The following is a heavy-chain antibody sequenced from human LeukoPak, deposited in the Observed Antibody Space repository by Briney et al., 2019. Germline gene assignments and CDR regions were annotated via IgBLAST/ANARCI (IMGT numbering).Heavy chain of an antibody. CDR1: GYTFTSYD. D-gene: IGHD6-19*01. CDR3: ARDSSGWYHWFDP. V-gene: IGHV1-8*03. Sequence: ASVKVSCKASGYTFTSYDINWVRQATGQGLEWMGWMNPNSGNTGYAQKFQGRVTITRNTSISTAYMELSSLRSEDTAVYYCARDSSGWYHWFDPWGQGTLVTVPS. CDR2: MNPNSGNT. J-gene: IGHJ5*02.